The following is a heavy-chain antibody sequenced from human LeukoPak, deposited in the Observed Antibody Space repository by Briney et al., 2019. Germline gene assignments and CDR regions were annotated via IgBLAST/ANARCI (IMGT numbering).Heavy chain of an antibody. J-gene: IGHJ4*02. CDR1: GDTFTTYD. Sequence: ASVKVSCKASGDTFTTYDINWVRQAPGQGLEWMGWMNPDSGNTGYAQKFQGRVTMTSDTSIGTAYMELKSLKFEDTAIYFCARVQGWLRPFDLWGQGTLVTVSS. CDR3: ARVQGWLRPFDL. CDR2: MNPDSGNT. D-gene: IGHD5-12*01. V-gene: IGHV1-8*01.